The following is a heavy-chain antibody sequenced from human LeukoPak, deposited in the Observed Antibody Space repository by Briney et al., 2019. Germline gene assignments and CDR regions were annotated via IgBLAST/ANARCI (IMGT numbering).Heavy chain of an antibody. J-gene: IGHJ5*02. D-gene: IGHD3-3*01. V-gene: IGHV3-48*01. Sequence: PGGSLRLSCAASGFTFSSYSMNWVRQAPGKGLEWVSYISSSSSTIYYADSVKGRFTISRDNSKNTLYLQMNSLRAEDTAVYYCAKDRTYYDFWSGETWGQGTLVTVSS. CDR2: ISSSSSTI. CDR1: GFTFSSYS. CDR3: AKDRTYYDFWSGET.